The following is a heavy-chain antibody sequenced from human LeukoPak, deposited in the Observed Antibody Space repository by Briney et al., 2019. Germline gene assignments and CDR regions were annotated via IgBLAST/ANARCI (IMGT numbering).Heavy chain of an antibody. CDR2: FNHSGST. D-gene: IGHD6-19*01. Sequence: PSETLSLTCALYGGSFSGYHWSWIRQPPGGGVEWIGEFNHSGSTNYNPSLKSRVTISVDTSKNQFSMKLSSVTAADTAVYYCARERKWLPNPYYYYYGMDVWGQGTTVTVSS. J-gene: IGHJ6*02. V-gene: IGHV4-34*01. CDR3: ARERKWLPNPYYYYYGMDV. CDR1: GGSFSGYH.